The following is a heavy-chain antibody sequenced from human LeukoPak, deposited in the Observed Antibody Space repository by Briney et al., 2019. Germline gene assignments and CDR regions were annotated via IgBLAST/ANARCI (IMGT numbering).Heavy chain of an antibody. Sequence: GRSLRLSCAASGFTFSNYGMHWVRQAPGRGLEWVATISSDGSNKYYVDSVKGRLTISRDNSKNTLYLQMNSLRAEDTAVYYCAGTVRGEEKVYYFDYWGQGTLVTVSS. CDR3: AGTVRGEEKVYYFDY. J-gene: IGHJ4*02. CDR2: ISSDGSNK. CDR1: GFTFSNYG. V-gene: IGHV3-30*03. D-gene: IGHD3-10*01.